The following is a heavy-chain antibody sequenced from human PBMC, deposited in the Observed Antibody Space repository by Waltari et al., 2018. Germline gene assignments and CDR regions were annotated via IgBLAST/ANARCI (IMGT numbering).Heavy chain of an antibody. D-gene: IGHD6-6*01. J-gene: IGHJ6*03. Sequence: QVQLQESGPGLVKPSETLSLTCTVSGGSISSYYWSWIRQPPGKGLEWIGYIYYSGSTNYNPPLKSRVTISVDTSKNQFSLKLSSVTAADTAVYYCARNGEYSSSSLGYYYYYYYMDVWGKGTTVTISS. CDR3: ARNGEYSSSSLGYYYYYYYMDV. CDR2: IYYSGST. V-gene: IGHV4-59*01. CDR1: GGSISSYY.